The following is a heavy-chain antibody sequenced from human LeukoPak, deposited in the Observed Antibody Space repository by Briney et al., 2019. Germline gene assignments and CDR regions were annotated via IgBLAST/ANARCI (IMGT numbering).Heavy chain of an antibody. CDR3: ARPPGDY. J-gene: IGHJ4*02. Sequence: GGSLRLSCAASGSTFSSYGMSWVRQASGKGLEWVANIKQDGSEKYYVDSVKGRFTISRDNAKNSLFLQMNSLRAEDTAVYYCARPPGDYWGQGTLVTVSS. CDR1: GSTFSSYG. CDR2: IKQDGSEK. D-gene: IGHD1-26*01. V-gene: IGHV3-7*01.